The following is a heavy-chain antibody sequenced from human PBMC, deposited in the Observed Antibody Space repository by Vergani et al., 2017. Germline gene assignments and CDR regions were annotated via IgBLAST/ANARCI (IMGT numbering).Heavy chain of an antibody. D-gene: IGHD1-26*01. Sequence: QVQLVQSGAEVKKPGASVKVSCKASGYTFTSYGISWVRQAPGQGLEWMGWISTYNGNTNYAQKLQGRVTMTTDTSTSTAYMGLRSLRSDDTAVYYCAREQILPSQGWELADTRYYFDYWGQGTLVTVSS. V-gene: IGHV1-18*01. J-gene: IGHJ4*02. CDR1: GYTFTSYG. CDR3: AREQILPSQGWELADTRYYFDY. CDR2: ISTYNGNT.